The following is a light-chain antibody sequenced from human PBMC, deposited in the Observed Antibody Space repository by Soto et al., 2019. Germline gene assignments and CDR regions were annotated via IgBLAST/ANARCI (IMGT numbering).Light chain of an antibody. Sequence: QSALTQPASVSGSPGPSITIPCTGTNSDVGAYNYVSWYQHHPGKAPKLMIDEVFTRSSGVSSRFSGSKSGSTASLTISGLQAEDEADYYCTSYPTTNTLYVFGTGTKVTVL. V-gene: IGLV2-14*01. J-gene: IGLJ1*01. CDR2: EVF. CDR3: TSYPTTNTLYV. CDR1: NSDVGAYNY.